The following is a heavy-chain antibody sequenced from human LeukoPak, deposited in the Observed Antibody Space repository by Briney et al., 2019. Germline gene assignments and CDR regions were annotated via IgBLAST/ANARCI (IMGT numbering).Heavy chain of an antibody. J-gene: IGHJ4*02. CDR2: MIPILGIA. Sequence: ASVKVSCKASGGTFSSYTISWVRQAPGQGLEWMGRMIPILGIANYAQKFQGRVTITADKSTSTAYMELSSLRSEDTAVYYCASRYCSGGSCYPTGADYWGQGTLVTVSS. V-gene: IGHV1-69*02. CDR3: ASRYCSGGSCYPTGADY. CDR1: GGTFSSYT. D-gene: IGHD2-15*01.